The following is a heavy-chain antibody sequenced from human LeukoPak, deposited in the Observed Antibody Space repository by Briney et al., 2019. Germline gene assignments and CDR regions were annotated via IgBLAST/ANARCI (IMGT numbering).Heavy chain of an antibody. CDR1: SGSISDYY. V-gene: IGHV4-4*07. D-gene: IGHD5-12*01. J-gene: IGHJ4*02. Sequence: PSETLSLTCTVSSGSISDYYWSWIRQPAGKGLEWIGRINTSGTTNYNPSLKSRVTISVDKSKNQVSLRLISVTAADTAVYYCARGSGYSRFDYWGQGTLVTVSS. CDR2: INTSGTT. CDR3: ARGSGYSRFDY.